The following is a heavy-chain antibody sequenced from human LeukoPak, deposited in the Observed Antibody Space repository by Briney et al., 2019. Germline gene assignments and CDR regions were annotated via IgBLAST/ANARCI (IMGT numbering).Heavy chain of an antibody. J-gene: IGHJ4*02. D-gene: IGHD3-3*01. V-gene: IGHV3-48*01. CDR3: AAYGFYPY. Sequence: GGSLRLSCAASGFTVSTYDMHWVRQAPGEGPQWIAYFGISGTIYYADSVRGRFTISRGSAKNSLHLEMNSLRVDDTAIYYCAAYGFYPYWGQGTPVTVSS. CDR1: GFTVSTYD. CDR2: FGISGTI.